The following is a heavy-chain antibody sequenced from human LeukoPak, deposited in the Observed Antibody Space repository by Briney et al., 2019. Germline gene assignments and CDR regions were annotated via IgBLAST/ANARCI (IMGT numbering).Heavy chain of an antibody. J-gene: IGHJ6*02. V-gene: IGHV3-23*01. CDR1: GFAFRRYA. Sequence: GGSLRLSCAASGFAFRRYAMSWVRQAPGKGLEWVSTITGSGNSTYYADSVKGRFTLSRDNSKNTLYLQMNSLSAEDSAVYYCARVQYVYYGSGSYDMDVWGQGTPVTVSS. D-gene: IGHD3-10*01. CDR2: ITGSGNST. CDR3: ARVQYVYYGSGSYDMDV.